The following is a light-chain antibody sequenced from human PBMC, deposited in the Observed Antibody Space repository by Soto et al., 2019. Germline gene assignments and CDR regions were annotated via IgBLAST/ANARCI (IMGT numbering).Light chain of an antibody. CDR3: QQRNNWPLT. J-gene: IGKJ4*01. CDR2: AAS. CDR1: QSISSF. V-gene: IGKV1-39*01. Sequence: DIQMTQSPSSLSASVGDRVTITCRASQSISSFLNWYQQRPGKAPKLLIYAASSLQSGVPSRFSGSGSGTDFTLTISRLEPEDFAVYYCQQRNNWPLTFGGGTKVDIK.